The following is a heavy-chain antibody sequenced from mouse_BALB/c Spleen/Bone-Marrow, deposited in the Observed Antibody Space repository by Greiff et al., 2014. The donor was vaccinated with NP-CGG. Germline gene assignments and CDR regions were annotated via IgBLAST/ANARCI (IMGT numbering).Heavy chain of an antibody. CDR2: FYPGSGSI. CDR3: ARHESYGNYLYFDV. V-gene: IGHV1-62-2*01. Sequence: VMLVESGAGLVKPGASVKLSCKASGYTFTEYIIHWVKQRSGQGLEWIGWFYPGSGSIKYNGKLKDKATLTADKSSSTVYMELSRLTSEDSAVYFCARHESYGNYLYFDVWGAGTTVTVSS. J-gene: IGHJ1*01. D-gene: IGHD2-10*02. CDR1: GYTFTEYI.